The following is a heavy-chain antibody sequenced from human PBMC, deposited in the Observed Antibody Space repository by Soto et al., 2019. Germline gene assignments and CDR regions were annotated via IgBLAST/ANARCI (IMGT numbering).Heavy chain of an antibody. V-gene: IGHV3-33*01. CDR1: GFTFSSYG. D-gene: IGHD5-12*01. CDR3: ARAVATMEGWFDP. Sequence: GGSLRLSCAASGFTFSSYGMHWVRQAPGKGLEWVAVIWYDGSNKYYADSVKGRFTISRDNSKNTLYLQMNSLRAEDTAVYYCARAVATMEGWFDPWGQGTLVTVSS. CDR2: IWYDGSNK. J-gene: IGHJ5*02.